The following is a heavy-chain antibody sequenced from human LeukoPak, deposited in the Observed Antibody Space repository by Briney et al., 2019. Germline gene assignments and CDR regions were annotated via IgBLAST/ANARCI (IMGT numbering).Heavy chain of an antibody. D-gene: IGHD5-24*01. Sequence: SETLSLTCTVSGGSVSSSSYYWGWIRQPPGKGLEWIRSIYYSGSTYYNPSLKSRVTISVDTSKNQFSLKLSSVTAADTAVYYCARHCGYKSPHCGDFDYWGQGTLVTVSS. CDR1: GGSVSSSSYY. J-gene: IGHJ4*02. CDR3: ARHCGYKSPHCGDFDY. CDR2: IYYSGST. V-gene: IGHV4-39*01.